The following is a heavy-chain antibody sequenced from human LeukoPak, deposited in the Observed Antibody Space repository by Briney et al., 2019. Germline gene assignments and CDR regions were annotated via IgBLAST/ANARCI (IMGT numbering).Heavy chain of an antibody. CDR1: GASISNDY. Sequence: SETLSLTCTVSGASISNDYWNWIRQSPEKGLEWIGYASSRGATNYNPSLRSRVTISGDTSKNQFSLRLTSVSAADTAMYFCARDEGNYYGMAFDFWGQGILVTVSS. CDR2: ASSRGAT. V-gene: IGHV4-59*01. D-gene: IGHD3-10*01. CDR3: ARDEGNYYGMAFDF. J-gene: IGHJ4*02.